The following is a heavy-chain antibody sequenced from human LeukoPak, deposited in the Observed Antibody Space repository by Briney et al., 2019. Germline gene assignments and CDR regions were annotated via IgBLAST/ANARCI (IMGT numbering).Heavy chain of an antibody. V-gene: IGHV3-43*02. CDR1: GFTFDDYA. CDR2: ISGDGGST. D-gene: IGHD3-22*01. Sequence: GGSLRLSCAASGFTFDDYAMHWVRQAPGKGLEWVSLISGDGGSTYYADSVKGRFTISRDNSKNSLYLQMDSLRTEDTALYYCAKDMRPEVYYYDSSGPARFDPWGQGTLVTVSS. J-gene: IGHJ5*02. CDR3: AKDMRPEVYYYDSSGPARFDP.